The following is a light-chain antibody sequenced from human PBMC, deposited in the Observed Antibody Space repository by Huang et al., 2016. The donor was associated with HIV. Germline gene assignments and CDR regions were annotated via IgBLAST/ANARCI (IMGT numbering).Light chain of an antibody. J-gene: IGKJ1*01. CDR3: QQYNNWPRT. CDR2: GAS. Sequence: EIVMTQSPATLSVSPGERATLSCRASQSVSSNLAWYQQKPGQAPRLLNYGASTRATGIPARFSGSGSGTAFTLTISSLQSEDFAVYYCQQYNNWPRTFGQGTKVEIK. V-gene: IGKV3-15*01. CDR1: QSVSSN.